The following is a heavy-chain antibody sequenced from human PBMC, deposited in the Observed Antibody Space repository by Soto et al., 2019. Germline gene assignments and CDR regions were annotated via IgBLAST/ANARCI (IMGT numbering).Heavy chain of an antibody. V-gene: IGHV3-33*01. CDR2: ISYDGSDK. CDR3: ARGYDFWSGYYHGHLDN. J-gene: IGHJ4*02. D-gene: IGHD3-3*01. Sequence: GGSLRLSWAASGLTFSSYAVHWVSQAPGKGLEWVAFISYDGSDKFYTASVKGRFTISRDNSKNTLSLQMNSLRAEATAVYSCARGYDFWSGYYHGHLDNWGQGTLVTVSS. CDR1: GLTFSSYA.